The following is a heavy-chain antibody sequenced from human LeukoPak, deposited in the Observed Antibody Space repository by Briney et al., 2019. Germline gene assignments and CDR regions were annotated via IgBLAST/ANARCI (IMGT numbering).Heavy chain of an antibody. Sequence: PGGSLRLSCAASGFTFSSYEMNWVRQAPGKGLEWVSYISSSGSTIYYADSVTGRFTISRDNAKNSLYLQMNSLRAEDAAVYYRAREIVSTPDTFDIWGQGTVVTVSS. V-gene: IGHV3-48*03. D-gene: IGHD5/OR15-5a*01. CDR1: GFTFSSYE. J-gene: IGHJ3*02. CDR3: AREIVSTPDTFDI. CDR2: ISSSGSTI.